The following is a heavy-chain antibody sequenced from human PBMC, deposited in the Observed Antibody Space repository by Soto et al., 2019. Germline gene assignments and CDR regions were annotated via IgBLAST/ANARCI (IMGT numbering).Heavy chain of an antibody. Sequence: EVQLLESGGGLVQPGGSLRLSCAASGFTFSTYALTWVRQAPGKGLEWVSSIGTHADTTYYVDSVKGRFSISRDNSKNAVYLQMRSLSAGDTAVYYCARPYGEVAVNDAFDIWGRGTMVTVSS. V-gene: IGHV3-23*01. D-gene: IGHD4-17*01. CDR3: ARPYGEVAVNDAFDI. J-gene: IGHJ3*02. CDR1: GFTFSTYA. CDR2: IGTHADTT.